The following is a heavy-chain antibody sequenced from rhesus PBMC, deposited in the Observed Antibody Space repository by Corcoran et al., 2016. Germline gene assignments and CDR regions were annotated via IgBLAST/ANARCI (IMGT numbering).Heavy chain of an antibody. CDR3: ASGGGSTYFDY. CDR2: IRGGGST. J-gene: IGHJ4*01. D-gene: IGHD4-29*01. Sequence: QVQLQQWGEGLVKPSETLSLTCAVYGGSISSNYWSWIRQPPGKGLEWIGRIRGGGSTNYNPSLKSPVTISIDTSKNPFSLKLSSVTAADTAVYYCASGGGSTYFDYWGQGVLVTVSS. V-gene: IGHV4-160*01. CDR1: GGSISSNY.